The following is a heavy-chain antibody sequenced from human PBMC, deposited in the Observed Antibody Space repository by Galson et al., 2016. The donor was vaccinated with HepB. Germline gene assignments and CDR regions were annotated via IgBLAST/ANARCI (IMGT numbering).Heavy chain of an antibody. D-gene: IGHD1-7*01. J-gene: IGHJ3*02. CDR2: VSAYNGNT. CDR3: ATPQGNSRGAFDI. CDR1: GYRFTMYG. Sequence: SVKVSCKASGYRFTMYGISWVRQAPGQGLEWMGWVSAYNGNTNYAQRLQGRVTMTTDTVTTTAYMELESLRSDDTAVYYCATPQGNSRGAFDIWGQGTMVTVSS. V-gene: IGHV1-18*04.